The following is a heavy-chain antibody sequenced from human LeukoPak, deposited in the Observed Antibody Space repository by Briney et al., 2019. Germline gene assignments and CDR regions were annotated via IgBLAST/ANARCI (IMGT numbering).Heavy chain of an antibody. D-gene: IGHD6-13*01. J-gene: IGHJ4*02. Sequence: SETLSLTCAVSGGSISSSNWWSWVRPPPGKGLEWIGEIYHSGSTHYNPSLKSRVTISVDKSKNHFSLKLSSVTAADTAVYYCAKKKGSRGGFDYWGQGTLVTVSS. CDR1: GGSISSSNW. V-gene: IGHV4-4*02. CDR2: IYHSGST. CDR3: AKKKGSRGGFDY.